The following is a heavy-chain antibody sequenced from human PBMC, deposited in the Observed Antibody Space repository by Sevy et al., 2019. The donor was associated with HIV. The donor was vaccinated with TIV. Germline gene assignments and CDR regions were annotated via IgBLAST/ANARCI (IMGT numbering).Heavy chain of an antibody. Sequence: GGSLRLSCAASGFTFSNYGIHWVRQAPGKGLEWLAFISFDGSDKYYADSVKGRFTISREDSKNTLYLHLNSRRVEDTAVYYCAKTRYHYHISGFFGGTFVPDYWGHGTLVTVSS. J-gene: IGHJ4*01. V-gene: IGHV3-30*18. D-gene: IGHD3-22*01. CDR3: AKTRYHYHISGFFGGTFVPDY. CDR2: ISFDGSDK. CDR1: GFTFSNYG.